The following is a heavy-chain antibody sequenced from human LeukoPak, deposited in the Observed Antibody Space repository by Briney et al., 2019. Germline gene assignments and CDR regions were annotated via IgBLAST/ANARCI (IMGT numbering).Heavy chain of an antibody. CDR3: ARGGGATRIDY. CDR1: GDSIRSGTYY. D-gene: IGHD5-12*01. J-gene: IGHJ4*02. V-gene: IGHV4-61*02. Sequence: SETLSLTCSVSGDSIRSGTYYWSWIRQPAGKGLEWIGRIYTSGSTSYNPSLKSRVTIPVDTTKNQFSLKLTSVTAADTAVYYCARGGGATRIDYWGQGTLVTVSS. CDR2: IYTSGST.